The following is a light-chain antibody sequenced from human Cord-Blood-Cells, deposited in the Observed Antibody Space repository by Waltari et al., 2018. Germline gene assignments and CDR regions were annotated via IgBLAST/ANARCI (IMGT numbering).Light chain of an antibody. Sequence: QSALTQPASVSGSPGQSITISCTGTCSDVGSYNLVSCYHQHPGKAPKLMIYEGSKRPSGVSNRFSGSKSGNTASLTISGLQAEDEADYYCCSYAGSSTPVVFGGGTKLTVL. V-gene: IGLV2-23*01. CDR3: CSYAGSSTPVV. CDR1: CSDVGSYNL. J-gene: IGLJ2*01. CDR2: EGS.